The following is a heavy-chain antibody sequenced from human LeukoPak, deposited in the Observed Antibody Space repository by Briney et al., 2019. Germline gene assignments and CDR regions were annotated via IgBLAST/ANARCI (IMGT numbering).Heavy chain of an antibody. CDR2: ISAYNGNT. CDR3: ARVIVVVPAAISWYFDY. Sequence: ASVKVSCKASGYTFTSYGISWVRQAPGQGLEWMGWISAYNGNTSYAQKLQGRVTMTTDTSTSTAYMELRSLRSDDTAVYYCARVIVVVPAAISWYFDYWGQGTLVTVSS. V-gene: IGHV1-18*01. J-gene: IGHJ4*02. CDR1: GYTFTSYG. D-gene: IGHD2-2*02.